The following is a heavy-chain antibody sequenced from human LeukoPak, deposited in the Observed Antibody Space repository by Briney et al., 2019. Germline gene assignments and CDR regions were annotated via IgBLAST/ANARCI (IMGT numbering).Heavy chain of an antibody. D-gene: IGHD3-22*01. V-gene: IGHV3-23*01. J-gene: IGHJ4*02. CDR2: ISGSGGST. Sequence: GGSLRLSCAASGFTFSSYAMSWVRQAPGKGLEWVSAISGSGGSTYYADSVKGRFPISRDNSKNTLYLQMNSLRAEDTAVYYCAKAGHLYYYDSSGYDYWGQGTLVTVSS. CDR3: AKAGHLYYYDSSGYDY. CDR1: GFTFSSYA.